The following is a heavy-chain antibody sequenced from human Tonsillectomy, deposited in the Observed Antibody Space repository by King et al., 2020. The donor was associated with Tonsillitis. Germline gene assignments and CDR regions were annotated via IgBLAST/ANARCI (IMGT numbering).Heavy chain of an antibody. Sequence: VQLVESGGGVVQPGRSLRLSCATSGFTFSTYGMHWVRQAPGKGLEWVAVIWYDGSKKFYADSVKGRFTISRDNSKNTLFLQMYSLRAEDTAVYYCASDVTPGWGQGTLVTVSS. D-gene: IGHD2-15*01. CDR3: ASDVTPG. CDR1: GFTFSTYG. CDR2: IWYDGSKK. V-gene: IGHV3-33*01. J-gene: IGHJ4*02.